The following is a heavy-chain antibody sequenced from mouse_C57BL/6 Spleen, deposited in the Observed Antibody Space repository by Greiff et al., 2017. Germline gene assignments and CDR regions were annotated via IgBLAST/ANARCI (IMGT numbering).Heavy chain of an antibody. CDR3: TRRKYYGSSHYIDY. V-gene: IGHV1-15*01. D-gene: IGHD1-1*01. Sequence: QVQLQQSGAELVRPGASVTLSCKASGYTFTDYEMHWVKQTPVHGLEWIGAIDPETGGTAYNQKFKGKAILTADKSSSTAYMELRSLTSEDSAVYYCTRRKYYGSSHYIDYWGQGTTLTVSS. J-gene: IGHJ2*01. CDR2: IDPETGGT. CDR1: GYTFTDYE.